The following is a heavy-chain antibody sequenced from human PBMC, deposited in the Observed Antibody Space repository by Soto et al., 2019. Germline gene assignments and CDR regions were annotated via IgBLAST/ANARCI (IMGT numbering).Heavy chain of an antibody. CDR2: INPSTTT. CDR1: GYTFARYH. D-gene: IGHD3-10*01. J-gene: IGHJ4*02. V-gene: IGHV1-46*03. CDR3: AREAEEYSGSDY. Sequence: ASVKVSCKASGYTFARYHMHWVRQAPGQGLEWMGVINPSTTTTYAQKFQGRVTMTRDTSTSTVYMELSSLRSDDTAVYYCAREAEEYSGSDYWGPGTLLTVSS.